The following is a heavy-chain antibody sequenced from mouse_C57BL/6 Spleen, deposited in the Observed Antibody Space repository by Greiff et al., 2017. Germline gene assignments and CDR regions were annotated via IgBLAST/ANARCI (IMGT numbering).Heavy chain of an antibody. J-gene: IGHJ3*01. CDR3: TRGDPAWFAY. V-gene: IGHV1-15*01. CDR2: IDPETGGT. Sequence: VQLQQSGAELVRPGASVTLSCKASGYTFTDYEMHWVKQTPVHGLEWIGAIDPETGGTAYNQTFKGKAILTADKSSSTAYMELRSLTSEDSAVYYCTRGDPAWFAYWGQGTLVTVSA. CDR1: GYTFTDYE.